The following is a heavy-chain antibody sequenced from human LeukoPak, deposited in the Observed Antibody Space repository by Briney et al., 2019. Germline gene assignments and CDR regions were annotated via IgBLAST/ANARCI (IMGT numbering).Heavy chain of an antibody. CDR2: ISSSSNYI. V-gene: IGHV3-21*01. J-gene: IGHJ4*02. Sequence: PGGSLTLSCAASGFTISTYAMTWVRQAPGKGLEWVSCISSSSNYIYYADSVKGRFTIARDNAKNSLFLQMNSLRAEDTAVYYCARDEGVSFDYWGQGILVTVSS. D-gene: IGHD3-16*01. CDR1: GFTISTYA. CDR3: ARDEGVSFDY.